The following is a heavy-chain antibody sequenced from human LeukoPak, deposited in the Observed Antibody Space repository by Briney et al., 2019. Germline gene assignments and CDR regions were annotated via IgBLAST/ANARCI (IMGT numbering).Heavy chain of an antibody. CDR3: TTDGGMYNWNDVVY. CDR2: IKSKTDGGTT. CDR1: GFTFSSYA. D-gene: IGHD1-1*01. J-gene: IGHJ4*02. V-gene: IGHV3-15*01. Sequence: GGSLRLSCAASGFTFSSYAMHWVRQAPGKGLEWVGRIKSKTDGGTTDYAAPVKGRFTISRDDSKNTLFLQMNSLKTEDTAVYYCTTDGGMYNWNDVVYWGQGTLVTVSS.